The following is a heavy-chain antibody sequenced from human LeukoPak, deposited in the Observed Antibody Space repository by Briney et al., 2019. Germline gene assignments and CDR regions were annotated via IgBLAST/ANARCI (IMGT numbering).Heavy chain of an antibody. V-gene: IGHV4-61*02. CDR1: GGSISSGHFY. CDR3: ATVREVATIGTYFDY. J-gene: IGHJ4*02. Sequence: SQTLSLTCTASGGSISSGHFYWSWIRQPAGKGLEWIGRIYTSGSTNYNPSHDRRATISLDTAKNQFSLMISSVTAADTAVYYCATVREVATIGTYFDYWGQGTLVTVSS. CDR2: IYTSGST. D-gene: IGHD5-24*01.